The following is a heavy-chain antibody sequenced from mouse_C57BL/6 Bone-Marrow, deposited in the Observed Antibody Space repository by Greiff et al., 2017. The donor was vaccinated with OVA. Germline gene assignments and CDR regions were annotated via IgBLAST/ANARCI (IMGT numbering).Heavy chain of an antibody. V-gene: IGHV7-1*01. J-gene: IGHJ1*03. CDR3: ARDAWGRYFDV. Sequence: EVKLVESGGGLVQSGRSLRLSCATSGFTFSDFYMEWVRQAPGTGLEWIAASRNKANDYTTEYSASVKGRFIVSRDTSQSILYLQMNALRAEDTAIYYCARDAWGRYFDVWGTGTTVTVSS. CDR1: GFTFSDFY. CDR2: SRNKANDYTT.